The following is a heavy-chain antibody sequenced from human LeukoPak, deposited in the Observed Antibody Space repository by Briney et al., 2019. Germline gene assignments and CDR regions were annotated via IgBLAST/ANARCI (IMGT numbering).Heavy chain of an antibody. CDR2: IYISGST. Sequence: PSETLSLTCTVSDGSINTYYWSWIRQPAGKGLEWIGRIYISGSTNYNPSLKSRVTMSIDTSKNQFSLKLSSVTAADTAVYYCARGGSYCGDDCYSDDAFDIWGQGTMVTVSS. J-gene: IGHJ3*02. D-gene: IGHD2-21*01. CDR1: DGSINTYY. V-gene: IGHV4-4*07. CDR3: ARGGSYCGDDCYSDDAFDI.